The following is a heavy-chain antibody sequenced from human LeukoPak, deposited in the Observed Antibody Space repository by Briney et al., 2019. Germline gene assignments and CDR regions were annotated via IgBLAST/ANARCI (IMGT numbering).Heavy chain of an antibody. D-gene: IGHD2-2*01. V-gene: IGHV4-4*07. CDR1: GGSISSYY. CDR3: ARGQYPPLYWYFDP. Sequence: SETLSLTCTVSGGSISSYYWSWTRQPAGKGLEWIGRIYSSGSTNYNPSLKSRVTMSVDTSKNQFSLKLSSVTAADTAVYYCARGQYPPLYWYFDPWGRGTLVTVSS. J-gene: IGHJ2*01. CDR2: IYSSGST.